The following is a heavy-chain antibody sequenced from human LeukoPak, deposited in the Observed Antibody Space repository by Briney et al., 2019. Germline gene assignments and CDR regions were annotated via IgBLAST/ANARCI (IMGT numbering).Heavy chain of an antibody. CDR1: GFTFSSYG. Sequence: GRSLRLSCAASGFTFSSYGMHWVRQAPGKGLEWVAVIWYDGSNKYYADSVKGRFTISRDNSKNTLYLQMNSLRAEDTAVYYCAKGLYYYDSSGPFDYWGQGTLVTVSS. CDR3: AKGLYYYDSSGPFDY. CDR2: IWYDGSNK. J-gene: IGHJ4*02. V-gene: IGHV3-33*06. D-gene: IGHD3-22*01.